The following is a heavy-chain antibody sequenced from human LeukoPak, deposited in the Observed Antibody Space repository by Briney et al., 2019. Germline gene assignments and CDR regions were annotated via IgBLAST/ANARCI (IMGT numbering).Heavy chain of an antibody. CDR2: IYPGDSDT. V-gene: IGHV5-51*01. CDR1: GYSFTTYW. Sequence: GESLKISCRGSGYSFTTYWIGWVRQMPGKGLEWMGIIYPGDSDTRYTPSFQGQVILSADKSINTAYLQWSSLKASGTAMYYCARRQGCSSTSCPPDYWGQGTLVTVSP. CDR3: ARRQGCSSTSCPPDY. D-gene: IGHD2-2*01. J-gene: IGHJ4*02.